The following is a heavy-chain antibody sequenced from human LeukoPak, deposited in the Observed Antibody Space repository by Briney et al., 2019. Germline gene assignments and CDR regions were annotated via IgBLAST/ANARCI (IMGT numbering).Heavy chain of an antibody. D-gene: IGHD4-17*01. CDR3: AKGFIYYGDYDGAFDI. CDR1: GFTFSSYA. V-gene: IGHV3-23*01. J-gene: IGHJ3*02. Sequence: GGSLRLSCAASGFTFSSYAMSWVRQAPGKGLKWVSAISGSGGSTYYADSVKGRFTISRDNSKNTLYLQMNSLRAEDTAVYYCAKGFIYYGDYDGAFDIWGQGTMVTVSS. CDR2: ISGSGGST.